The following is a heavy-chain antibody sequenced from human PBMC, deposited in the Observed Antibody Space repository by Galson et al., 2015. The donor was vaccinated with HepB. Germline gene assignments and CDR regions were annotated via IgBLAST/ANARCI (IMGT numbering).Heavy chain of an antibody. J-gene: IGHJ3*02. CDR3: ARTYYYDSSGYSGAFDI. V-gene: IGHV1-2*06. Sequence: SVKVSCKASGYTFTGYYMHWVRQAPGQGLEWMGRINPNSGSTNYAQKFQGRVTMTRDTSISTACMELSRLRSDDTAVYYCARTYYYDSSGYSGAFDIWGQGTMVTVSS. CDR2: INPNSGST. D-gene: IGHD3-22*01. CDR1: GYTFTGYY.